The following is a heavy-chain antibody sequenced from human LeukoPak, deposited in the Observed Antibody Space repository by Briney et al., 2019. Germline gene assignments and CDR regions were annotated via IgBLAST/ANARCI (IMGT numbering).Heavy chain of an antibody. D-gene: IGHD3-22*01. J-gene: IGHJ4*02. CDR1: GFTLSTYA. V-gene: IGHV3-23*01. CDR3: ANLYDSVGYDID. CDR2: ISGSGTTI. Sequence: GGSLRLSCAASGFTLSTYALSWVRQAPGKGLEWVSAISGSGTTIYYADSVKGRFTISRDNSKNTLYLQMNSLRAEDTAVYYCANLYDSVGYDIDWGQGALVTVSS.